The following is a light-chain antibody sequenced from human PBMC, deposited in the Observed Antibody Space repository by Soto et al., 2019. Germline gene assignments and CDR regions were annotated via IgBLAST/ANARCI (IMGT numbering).Light chain of an antibody. V-gene: IGKV3-20*01. CDR1: QNVGSDY. Sequence: EIVLTHSPGTLSFSPLEMATLSFRASQNVGSDYLAWYQQKPGQAPRILIFGASGRATGIPDRFSGSGSGTDFTLTISRLEPEDFAVYYCQQYNNWPSWKFGQGTKVDIK. J-gene: IGKJ1*01. CDR3: QQYNNWPSWK. CDR2: GAS.